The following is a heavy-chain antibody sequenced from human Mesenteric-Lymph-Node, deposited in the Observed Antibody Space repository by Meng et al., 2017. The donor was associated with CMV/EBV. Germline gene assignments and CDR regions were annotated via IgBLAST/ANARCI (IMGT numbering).Heavy chain of an antibody. CDR3: AKVRVASHWYYFDY. Sequence: GGSLRLSCAASGFTFSSYWMSWVRQAPGKGLEWVSAISGSGGSTYYADSVKGRFTISRDNSKNTLYLQMNSLRAEDTAVYYCAKVRVASHWYYFDYWGQGTLVTVSS. CDR1: GFTFSSYW. CDR2: ISGSGGST. D-gene: IGHD2-8*02. V-gene: IGHV3-23*01. J-gene: IGHJ4*02.